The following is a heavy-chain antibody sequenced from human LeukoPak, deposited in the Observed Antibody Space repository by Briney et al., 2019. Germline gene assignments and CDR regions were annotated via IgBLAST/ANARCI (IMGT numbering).Heavy chain of an antibody. CDR1: DFIFSSYS. CDR2: IRSGSTVT. V-gene: IGHV3-21*01. CDR3: ARSIAVGGTARFDY. D-gene: IGHD6-19*01. Sequence: GGSLRLSCAASDFIFSSYSMTCVRQAPGKGLEWVSFIRSGSTVTYYADSVKGRFTISRDNAKNSLYLQMNSLRVEDTAVYYCARSIAVGGTARFDYWGQGTLVIVSS. J-gene: IGHJ4*02.